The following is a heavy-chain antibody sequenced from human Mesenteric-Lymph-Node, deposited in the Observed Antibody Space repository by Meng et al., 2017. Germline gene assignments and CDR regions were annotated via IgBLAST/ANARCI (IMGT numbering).Heavy chain of an antibody. CDR1: GYIFSNYA. CDR2: IVAGNGYI. CDR3: ARERDPKAAADTGAFEI. J-gene: IGHJ3*02. V-gene: IGHV1-3*01. Sequence: ASVKVSCKASGYIFSNYAMHWVRQAPGQRLEWMGWIVAGNGYIRYSQNFQGRVTITRDTSANTVYMELSSLTSEDTAVYFCARERDPKAAADTGAFEIWGQGTLVTVSS. D-gene: IGHD6-13*01.